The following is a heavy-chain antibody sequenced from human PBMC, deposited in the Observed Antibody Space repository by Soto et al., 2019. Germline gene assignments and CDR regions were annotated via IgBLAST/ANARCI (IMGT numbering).Heavy chain of an antibody. CDR2: VRGGGGAT. CDR3: ATDPGSWTEYFQH. D-gene: IGHD6-13*01. V-gene: IGHV3-23*01. Sequence: EVQLLESGGGLVQPGASLRLSCAASGFTFSNYALSWVRQAPGKGLEWVSTVRGGGGATYYADPVKGRFTISRDDSKNTIYLQMNSLRAEDTAVYYCATDPGSWTEYFQHWGQGTLVTVSS. CDR1: GFTFSNYA. J-gene: IGHJ1*01.